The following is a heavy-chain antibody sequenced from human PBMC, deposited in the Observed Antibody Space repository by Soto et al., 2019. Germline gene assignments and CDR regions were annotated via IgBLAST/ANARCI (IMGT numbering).Heavy chain of an antibody. J-gene: IGHJ4*02. CDR2: ISSSSSHT. CDR1: GFTFSDYY. Sequence: GGSLRLSCASSGFTFSDYYMSLIRQAPGKGLEWVSYISSSSSHTNYADSVKGRFTISRDNAKNSLYLQMNSLRAEDTAVYYCARSSGWSDYWGQGTLVTVSS. D-gene: IGHD6-19*01. CDR3: ARSSGWSDY. V-gene: IGHV3-11*03.